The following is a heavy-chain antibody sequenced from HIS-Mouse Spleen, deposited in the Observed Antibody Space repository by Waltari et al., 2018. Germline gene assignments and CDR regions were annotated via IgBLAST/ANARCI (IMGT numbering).Heavy chain of an antibody. J-gene: IGHJ2*01. D-gene: IGHD6-13*01. Sequence: QLQLQESGPGLVKPSETLSLPCTVSGGSIRRRSSYWGWIRQPPGKGLEWIGSIYYSGSTYYNPSLKSRVTISVDTSKNQFSLKLSSVTAADTAVYYCAREIPYSSSWYDWYFDLWGRGTLVTVSS. CDR3: AREIPYSSSWYDWYFDL. CDR1: GGSIRRRSSY. V-gene: IGHV4-39*07. CDR2: IYYSGST.